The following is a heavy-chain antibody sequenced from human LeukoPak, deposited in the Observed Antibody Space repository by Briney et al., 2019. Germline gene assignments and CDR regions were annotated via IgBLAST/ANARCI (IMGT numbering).Heavy chain of an antibody. V-gene: IGHV4-59*12. CDR2: IYYSGST. CDR3: ARGRVSDFWSGYYGPYYFDY. D-gene: IGHD3-3*01. Sequence: SETLSLTCTVSGGSISSYYWSWIRQPPGKGLEWIGYIYYSGSTNYNPSLKSRVTISVDTSKNQFSLKLSSVTAADTAVYYCARGRVSDFWSGYYGPYYFDYWGQGTLVTVSS. CDR1: GGSISSYY. J-gene: IGHJ4*02.